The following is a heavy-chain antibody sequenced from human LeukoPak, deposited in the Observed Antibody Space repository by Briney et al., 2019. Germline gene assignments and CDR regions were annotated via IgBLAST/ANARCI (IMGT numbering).Heavy chain of an antibody. CDR1: GFTFNSYW. Sequence: GGSLRLSCAVSGFTFNSYWMHWVRQAPGAGLVWVSRIDSDGTDTTYADSVKGRFTISRDNAKNTLYLQMNSLRPEDTAVYYCARGVGTSAHFDYWGQGTLVTVSP. J-gene: IGHJ4*02. V-gene: IGHV3-74*01. CDR2: IDSDGTDT. CDR3: ARGVGTSAHFDY. D-gene: IGHD1-26*01.